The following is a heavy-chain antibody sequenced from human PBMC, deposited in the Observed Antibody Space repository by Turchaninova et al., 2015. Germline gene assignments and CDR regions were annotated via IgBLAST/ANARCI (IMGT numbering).Heavy chain of an antibody. J-gene: IGHJ4*02. Sequence: GVDLCQRVCGLKLLWLGFGCIVRSVWLVWDRRKPGKGLELIAYISNSGTDIHYADSGRGRGTVSRDNAKNSLYLQMNSLRAEDTGVYYCARDIIGALWYWGQGTLVTVSS. D-gene: IGHD1-26*01. CDR3: ARDIIGALWY. CDR2: ISNSGTDI. CDR1: GCIVRSVW. V-gene: IGHV3-48*01.